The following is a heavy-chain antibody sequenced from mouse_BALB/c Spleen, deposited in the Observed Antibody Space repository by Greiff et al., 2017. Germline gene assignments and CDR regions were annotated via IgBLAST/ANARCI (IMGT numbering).Heavy chain of an antibody. V-gene: IGHV1-5*01. CDR1: GYSFTSYW. J-gene: IGHJ1*01. D-gene: IGHD1-1*01. CDR2: IYPGNSDT. Sequence: VQLQQSGTVLARPGASVKMSCKASGYSFTSYWMHWVKQRPGQGLEWIGAIYPGNSDTSYNQKFKGKAKLTAVTSASTAYMELSSLTNEDSAVYYCTREDYYGSSHWYFDVWGAGTTVTVSS. CDR3: TREDYYGSSHWYFDV.